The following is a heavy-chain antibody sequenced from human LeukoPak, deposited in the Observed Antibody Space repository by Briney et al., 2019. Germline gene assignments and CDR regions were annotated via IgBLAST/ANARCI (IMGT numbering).Heavy chain of an antibody. CDR2: INAGSGNT. CDR3: ATERSGLLFDY. Sequence: ASVKVSCKASGYTFTSYAMHWVRQAPGQRLEWMGWINAGSGNTKYSQKFQGRFTMTEDTSTDTAYMELSSLTSEDTAMYYCATERSGLLFDYWGQGTLVTVSS. CDR1: GYTFTSYA. V-gene: IGHV1-3*01. D-gene: IGHD5-12*01. J-gene: IGHJ4*02.